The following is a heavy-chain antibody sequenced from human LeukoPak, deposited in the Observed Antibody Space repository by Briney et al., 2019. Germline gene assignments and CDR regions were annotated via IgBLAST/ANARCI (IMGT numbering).Heavy chain of an antibody. CDR3: AREAEGYDSRGLFDI. D-gene: IGHD3-22*01. Sequence: SETLSLTCTVSGGSISSYYWSWTRQPPGKGLEWIGYIYYSGSTNYNPSLKSRVTISVDTSKNQFSLKLSSVTAADTAVYYCAREAEGYDSRGLFDIWGQGTMVTVSS. J-gene: IGHJ3*02. CDR2: IYYSGST. CDR1: GGSISSYY. V-gene: IGHV4-59*01.